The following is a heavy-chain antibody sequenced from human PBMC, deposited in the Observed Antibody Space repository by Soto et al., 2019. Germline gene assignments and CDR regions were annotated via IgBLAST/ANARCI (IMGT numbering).Heavy chain of an antibody. CDR3: AKGGGGSYLYFDY. D-gene: IGHD1-26*01. CDR1: GFTFSSCG. V-gene: IGHV3-30*18. CDR2: MSYDGSKK. J-gene: IGHJ4*02. Sequence: LRLSCAASGFTFSSCGMHWVRQAPGKGLEWVALMSYDGSKKYYADSVKGRFTISRDKSKNTLYLQMNSLRAEDTAVYYCAKGGGGSYLYFDYWGQGTLVTVSS.